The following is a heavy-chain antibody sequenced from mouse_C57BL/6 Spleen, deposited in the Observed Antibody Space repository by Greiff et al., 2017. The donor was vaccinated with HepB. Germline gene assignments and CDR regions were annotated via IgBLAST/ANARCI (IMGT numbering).Heavy chain of an antibody. D-gene: IGHD2-4*01. J-gene: IGHJ3*01. V-gene: IGHV14-4*01. CDR2: IDPENGDT. CDR1: GFNIKDDY. Sequence: EVQLQQSGAELVRPGASVKLSCTASGFNIKDDYMHWVKQRPEQGLEWIGWIDPENGDTEYASKFQGKATITADTSSNTAYLQLSSLTSEDTAVYYCTTRNDYVSYWGQGTLVTVSA. CDR3: TTRNDYVSY.